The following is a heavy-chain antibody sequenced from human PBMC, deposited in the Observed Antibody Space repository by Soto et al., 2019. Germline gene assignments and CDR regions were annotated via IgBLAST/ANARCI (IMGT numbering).Heavy chain of an antibody. CDR2: ISAYNGNT. J-gene: IGHJ4*02. Sequence: QVQLVQSGTEVKKPGASVKVSCKASGYTFPSYGFSWVRQAPGQGLEWMGWISAYNGNTHYRQKLQDRFTMTTDTSTSTADMELRSLRSDDSAVYYCATDHYDSSGDSGYWGQGTLVTVSS. V-gene: IGHV1-18*04. CDR3: ATDHYDSSGDSGY. D-gene: IGHD3-22*01. CDR1: GYTFPSYG.